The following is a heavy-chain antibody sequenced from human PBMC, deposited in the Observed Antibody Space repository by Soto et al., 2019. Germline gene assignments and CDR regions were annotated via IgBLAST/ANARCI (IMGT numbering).Heavy chain of an antibody. CDR1: SGSIFTTNW. CDR3: ARKPDVATAKVGGGYVFDV. CDR2: IYHSGSP. Sequence: QVQLQESGPGLVKPSGTLSLTCAASSGSIFTTNWWRWVRQSPGRGLQWIGDIYHSGSPKYNPSLKRRVSISIDKSKDRVFLNLTSVTAADTAVYYCARKPDVATAKVGGGYVFDVWGQGTMVTVSS. D-gene: IGHD3-16*01. J-gene: IGHJ3*01. V-gene: IGHV4-4*02.